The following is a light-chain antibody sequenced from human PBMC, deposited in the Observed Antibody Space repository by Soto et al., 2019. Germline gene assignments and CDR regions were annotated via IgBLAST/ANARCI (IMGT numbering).Light chain of an antibody. V-gene: IGKV1-39*01. CDR2: AAS. J-gene: IGKJ2*01. CDR1: QTIGNY. CDR3: QQSYAAPLT. Sequence: IQMTQSPSSLSASAVERVSITFRASQTIGNYLIWYQHRPGKAPKVLIYAASNLKIGVPSRFSGSGSGTDFTLTISNLQPEDSATYYCQQSYAAPLTFGIGTKVDNK.